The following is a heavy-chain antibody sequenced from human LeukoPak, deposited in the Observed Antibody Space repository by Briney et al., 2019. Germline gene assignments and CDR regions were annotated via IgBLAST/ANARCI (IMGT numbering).Heavy chain of an antibody. V-gene: IGHV5-51*01. CDR1: GYFFTDYW. J-gene: IGHJ3*02. CDR2: IYPGDSDT. Sequence: NAGESLKISCKGSGYFFTDYWIGWVRQMPGKGLEWMGVIYPGDSDTRYSPSFQGQVTISADKSISTAYLQWSSLKPSDTAMYYCARRANIVATIPKGAFDIWGQGTMVTVSS. D-gene: IGHD5-12*01. CDR3: ARRANIVATIPKGAFDI.